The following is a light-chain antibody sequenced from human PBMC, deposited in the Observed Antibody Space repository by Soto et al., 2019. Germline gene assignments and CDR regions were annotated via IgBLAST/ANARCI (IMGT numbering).Light chain of an antibody. CDR3: QHHNSYSQT. CDR1: QSIRHY. Sequence: DIQMTQSPPTLSASVGDRVTITCRASQSIRHYLALYQQMPGKAPKLLIYGASTLQSGVPSRFSGSGSGTEFTLTSSSLQPDDFGTYFCQHHNSYSQTFGQGTKVEIK. J-gene: IGKJ1*01. V-gene: IGKV1-5*01. CDR2: GAS.